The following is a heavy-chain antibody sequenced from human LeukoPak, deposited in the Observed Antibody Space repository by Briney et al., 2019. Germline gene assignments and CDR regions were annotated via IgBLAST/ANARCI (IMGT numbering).Heavy chain of an antibody. J-gene: IGHJ5*02. CDR1: GESFSDDF. V-gene: IGHV4-34*01. Sequence: PSETLSLTCAVYGESFSDDFWTSIRLAPEKGLERIGEVFHDGIANYNPSLKSRAIVSVDTSKKQFSLRLSSVTAADTAVYYCARGVVSTSRPPKNRFDPWGQGTLVTVSS. D-gene: IGHD2-2*01. CDR2: VFHDGIA. CDR3: ARGVVSTSRPPKNRFDP.